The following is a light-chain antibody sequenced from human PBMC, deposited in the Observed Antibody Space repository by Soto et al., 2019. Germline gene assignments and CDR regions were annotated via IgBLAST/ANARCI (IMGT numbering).Light chain of an antibody. CDR1: QSISSY. Sequence: DIQMTQSPSSLSASVGDRVTITCRAGQSISSYLNWYQQKPGKAPKRLIYAASSLQSGVPSRFSGSGSGTDFTLNISSLQPEDFATYYCQQSYSTPYTFGHGTKLEIK. CDR3: QQSYSTPYT. J-gene: IGKJ2*01. CDR2: AAS. V-gene: IGKV1-39*01.